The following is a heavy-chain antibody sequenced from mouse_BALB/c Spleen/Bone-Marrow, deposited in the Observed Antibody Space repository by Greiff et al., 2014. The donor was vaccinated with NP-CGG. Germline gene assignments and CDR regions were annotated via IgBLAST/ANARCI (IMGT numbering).Heavy chain of an antibody. CDR2: IRNKANGYTT. Sequence: DVKLVESGGGLVQPGGSLRLSCATSGFTFTDYYMSWVRQPPGKALEWLGFIRNKANGYTTEYSASVKGQFTISRDDSKSIIYLQMNTLRAEDSATYYCARDKNYGSYWYFDVWGAGTTVTVSS. V-gene: IGHV7-3*02. D-gene: IGHD2-1*01. CDR3: ARDKNYGSYWYFDV. J-gene: IGHJ1*01. CDR1: GFTFTDYY.